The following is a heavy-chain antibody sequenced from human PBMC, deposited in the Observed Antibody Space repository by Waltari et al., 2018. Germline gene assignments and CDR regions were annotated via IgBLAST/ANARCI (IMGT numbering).Heavy chain of an antibody. J-gene: IGHJ4*02. D-gene: IGHD6-13*01. Sequence: QMQLQESGPGLVKPSGTLSLTCALSGASISCSTCWNWVRKPPGKGLEWIGEIYHSGSTNYNPSLKSRVTRSVDKSKNQFSLKLSSVTAADPAVYYCARRGSSRTRPRSGDYWGQGTLVTVSS. CDR3: ARRGSSRTRPRSGDY. V-gene: IGHV4-4*02. CDR1: GASISCSTC. CDR2: IYHSGST.